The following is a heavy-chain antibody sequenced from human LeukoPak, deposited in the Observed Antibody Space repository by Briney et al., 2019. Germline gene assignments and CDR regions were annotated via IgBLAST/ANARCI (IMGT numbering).Heavy chain of an antibody. CDR2: INHSGST. Sequence: SETLSLTCAVYGGSFSGYYWSWIRQPPGKGLEWIGEINHSGSTNYNPSLKSRVTISVDTSKNQFSLKLSSVTAADTAVYYCAIIHYYFDYWGQGTLVTVSS. CDR3: AIIHYYFDY. J-gene: IGHJ4*02. CDR1: GGSFSGYY. V-gene: IGHV4-34*01. D-gene: IGHD2/OR15-2a*01.